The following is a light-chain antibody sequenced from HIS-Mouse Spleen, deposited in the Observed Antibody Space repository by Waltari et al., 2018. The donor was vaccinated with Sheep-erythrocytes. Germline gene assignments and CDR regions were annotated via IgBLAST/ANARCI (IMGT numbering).Light chain of an antibody. CDR3: AAWDDSLNGPV. CDR2: SNN. J-gene: IGLJ3*02. V-gene: IGLV1-44*01. CDR1: SSNIGSNT. Sequence: PHSESGTPGQRVTISCSGSSSNIGSNTVNWYQQLPGTAPKLLIYSNNQRPSGVPDRFSGSKSGTSASLAISGLQSEDEADYYCAAWDDSLNGPVFGGGTKLTVL.